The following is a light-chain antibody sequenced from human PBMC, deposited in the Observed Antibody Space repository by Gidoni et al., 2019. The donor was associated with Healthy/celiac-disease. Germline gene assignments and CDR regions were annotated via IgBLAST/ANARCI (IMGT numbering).Light chain of an antibody. J-gene: IGKJ4*01. V-gene: IGKV1-9*01. Sequence: DIQLTQSPSFLSASVGDRVTITCRASQGISSYLAWYQQKPGKAPKLLIYAASTLQSGVPSRFSGSGSGTEFTLTISSLQPEDFATYYCQQLNSDPFTFGGGTKVEIK. CDR1: QGISSY. CDR2: AAS. CDR3: QQLNSDPFT.